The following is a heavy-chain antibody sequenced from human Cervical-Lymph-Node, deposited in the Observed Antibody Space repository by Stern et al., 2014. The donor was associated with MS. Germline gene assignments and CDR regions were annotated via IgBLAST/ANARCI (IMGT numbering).Heavy chain of an antibody. V-gene: IGHV3-21*01. J-gene: IGHJ5*01. Sequence: EVQLVESGGGLVKPGGSLTLSCAASGFNIVTYSMNWVRQAPGKGLEWVSFISSTSSNIKYADAVSGRFTISRDNAKNSLFLHMSGLRVEDTAVYYCASTSGWFDSWGQGIQVTVSS. CDR2: ISSTSSNI. CDR1: GFNIVTYS. CDR3: ASTSGWFDS.